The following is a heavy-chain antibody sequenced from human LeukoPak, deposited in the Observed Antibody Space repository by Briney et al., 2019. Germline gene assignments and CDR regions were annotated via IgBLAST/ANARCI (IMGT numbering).Heavy chain of an antibody. V-gene: IGHV4-59*01. J-gene: IGHJ4*02. Sequence: SETLSLTCTVSGGSISSYYWSWIRQPPGKGLEWIGYIYYSGSTNYNPSLKSRVTRSVDTSKNQFSLKLSSVTAADTAVYYCARGRAADDFWSGYSFDYWGQGTLVTVSS. CDR3: ARGRAADDFWSGYSFDY. CDR1: GGSISSYY. D-gene: IGHD3-3*01. CDR2: IYYSGST.